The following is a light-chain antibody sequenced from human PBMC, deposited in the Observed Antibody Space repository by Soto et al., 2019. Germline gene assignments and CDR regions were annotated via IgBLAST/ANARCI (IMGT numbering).Light chain of an antibody. CDR3: GSDEWT. Sequence: EIVLTQSPATLSLSPGERATLSCRASQSIRSPFLAWYQQKPGQAPRLFIHGASSRATGIPDRFNGSGSGTDFTLTISRLEPEDFAVYYCGSDEWTFGQGTKVE. J-gene: IGKJ1*01. V-gene: IGKV3-20*01. CDR1: QSIRSPF. CDR2: GAS.